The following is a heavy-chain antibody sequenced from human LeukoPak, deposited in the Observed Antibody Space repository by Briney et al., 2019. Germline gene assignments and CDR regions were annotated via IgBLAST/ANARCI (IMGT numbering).Heavy chain of an antibody. Sequence: PSETLSLTCTVSGGSISSYYWSWIRQPPGKGLEWIGYIYYSGSTNYNPSLKSRVTISVDTSKNQFSLKLSSVTAADTAVYYCARGEKWLRSGFDYWGQGTLVTVSS. CDR1: GGSISSYY. J-gene: IGHJ4*02. CDR2: IYYSGST. CDR3: ARGEKWLRSGFDY. D-gene: IGHD5-12*01. V-gene: IGHV4-59*01.